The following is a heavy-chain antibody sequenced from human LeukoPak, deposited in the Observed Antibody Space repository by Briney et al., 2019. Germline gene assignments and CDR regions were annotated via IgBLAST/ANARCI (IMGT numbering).Heavy chain of an antibody. V-gene: IGHV4-59*01. CDR1: GDSISRYY. CDR2: IYYGGNT. J-gene: IGHJ4*02. CDR3: ARLQATVSIHSYFDY. D-gene: IGHD4-17*01. Sequence: SETLSLTCTVSGDSISRYYWSWIRQSPGKGLEWIGYIYYGGNTNYSPSLKSRVTISVDTSKNQISLKLTSVTAADTAVYYCARLQATVSIHSYFDYWGQGTLVTVSS.